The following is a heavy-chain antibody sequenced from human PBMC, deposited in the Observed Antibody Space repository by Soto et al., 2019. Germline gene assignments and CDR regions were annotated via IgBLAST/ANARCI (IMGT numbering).Heavy chain of an antibody. D-gene: IGHD1-26*01. CDR2: ISPYNGNT. CDR3: VRDPQFSGSLPGRDYAKDI. Sequence: ASVKVSCKASGYTFPSCGITWVRQAPGQGLEWMGWISPYNGNTKYAQKIQGRVTMTTDTSTSTAYMELRSLRSDDTAVFYCVRDPQFSGSLPGRDYAKDIWGQGTMVTVSS. CDR1: GYTFPSCG. V-gene: IGHV1-18*01. J-gene: IGHJ3*02.